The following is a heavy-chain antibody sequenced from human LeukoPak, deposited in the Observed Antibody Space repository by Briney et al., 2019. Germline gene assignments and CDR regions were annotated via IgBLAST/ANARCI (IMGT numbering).Heavy chain of an antibody. Sequence: GESLKISCKGSGYTFANYLIGWVRQMPGKGLEWKGIIYPGDPDTGYTPSFQTRVTISVDTSLSAVYLQWSSLGASDTAMYYCARTISIGSCSGGNCYSDYWGQGTLVTVSS. CDR2: IYPGDPDT. CDR3: ARTISIGSCSGGNCYSDY. V-gene: IGHV5-51*01. CDR1: GYTFANYL. D-gene: IGHD2-15*01. J-gene: IGHJ4*02.